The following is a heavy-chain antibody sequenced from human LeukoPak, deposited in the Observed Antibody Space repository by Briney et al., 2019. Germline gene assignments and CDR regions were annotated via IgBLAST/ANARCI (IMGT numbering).Heavy chain of an antibody. CDR1: GGSIYSRSYY. CDR3: ARRSEFDNTHYHYFDY. D-gene: IGHD2-15*01. J-gene: IGHJ4*02. CDR2: IYQRGST. Sequence: SETLSLTCTVSGGSIYSRSYYWDWIRQAPGKGLEWIGTIYQRGSTEYNHTINSRVAIFVDTSKSQFSLNQHSVAAADTAVYYCARRSEFDNTHYHYFDYWGQGALVTVSS. V-gene: IGHV4-39*01.